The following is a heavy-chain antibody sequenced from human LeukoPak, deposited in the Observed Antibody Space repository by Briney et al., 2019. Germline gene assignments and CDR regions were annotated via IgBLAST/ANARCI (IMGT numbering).Heavy chain of an antibody. Sequence: GRSLRLSCAASGFTFSSYGMHWVRQAPGKGLEWVAVIWYDGSNKYYAGSVKGRFTISRDNSKNTLYLQMNSLRAEDTAVYYCARDLEIVIGESPSGYWGQGTLVTVSS. CDR2: IWYDGSNK. V-gene: IGHV3-33*01. J-gene: IGHJ4*02. D-gene: IGHD3-10*01. CDR3: ARDLEIVIGESPSGY. CDR1: GFTFSSYG.